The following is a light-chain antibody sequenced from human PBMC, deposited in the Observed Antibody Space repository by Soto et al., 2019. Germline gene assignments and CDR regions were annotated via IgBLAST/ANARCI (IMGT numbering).Light chain of an antibody. CDR2: GAS. Sequence: EIVLTQSPSTLXLSXGEGVTLSXXXSQSVTSSYLAWYQQKPGQAPRLLIYGASSRATGIPDRFSGSGSGTDFTLTISRLEPEDFAVYYCQQYVSPPITFGQGTRLEIK. V-gene: IGKV3-20*01. CDR1: QSVTSSY. J-gene: IGKJ5*01. CDR3: QQYVSPPIT.